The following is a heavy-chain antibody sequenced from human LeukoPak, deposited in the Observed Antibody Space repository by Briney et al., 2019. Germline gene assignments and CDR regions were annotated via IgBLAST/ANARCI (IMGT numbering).Heavy chain of an antibody. V-gene: IGHV4-4*07. CDR2: IYTSGST. Sequence: SETLSLTCAVYGGSFSGYYWSWIRQPAGKGLEWIGRIYTSGSTNYNPSLKSRVTMSVDTSKNQFSLKLSSVTAADTAVYYCAREGRSATDGYWGQGTLVTVSS. CDR1: GGSFSGYY. D-gene: IGHD3-16*01. CDR3: AREGRSATDGY. J-gene: IGHJ4*02.